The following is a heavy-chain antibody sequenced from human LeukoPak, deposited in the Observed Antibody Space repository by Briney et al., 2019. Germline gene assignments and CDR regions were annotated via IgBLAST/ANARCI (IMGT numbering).Heavy chain of an antibody. CDR2: INPNSGGT. D-gene: IGHD2-21*01. V-gene: IGHV1-2*04. CDR1: GYTFTGYY. J-gene: IGHJ6*02. Sequence: GASVKVSCKASGYTFTGYYMHWVRQAPGQGLEWMGWINPNSGGTNYAQKFQGWVTMTRDTSISTAYMELSRLRSDDTAVYYCARMGLLSSNYYYYYGMDVWGQGTTVTVSS. CDR3: ARMGLLSSNYYYYYGMDV.